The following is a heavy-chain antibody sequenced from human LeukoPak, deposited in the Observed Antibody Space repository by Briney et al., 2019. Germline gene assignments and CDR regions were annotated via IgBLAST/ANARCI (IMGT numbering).Heavy chain of an antibody. CDR2: IYHSGST. V-gene: IGHV4-4*02. J-gene: IGHJ6*02. CDR1: GGSISSSNW. D-gene: IGHD3-3*01. Sequence: PSETLSLTCAVSGGSISSSNWWSWVRQPPGKGLEWIGEIYHSGSTNYNPSLKSRVTISVDKSKNQFSLKLSSVTAADTAVYYCARARITIFGVVIDYYGMDVWGQGTTVTVSS. CDR3: ARARITIFGVVIDYYGMDV.